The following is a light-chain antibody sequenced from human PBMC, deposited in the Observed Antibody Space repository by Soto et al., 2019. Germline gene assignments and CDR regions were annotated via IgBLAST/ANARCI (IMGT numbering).Light chain of an antibody. J-gene: IGKJ5*01. V-gene: IGKV1-33*01. Sequence: DIQMTQSPSSLSASVGDRVTITCQASQNINNYLNWFQQKPGKAPKLLINDASNLQTGVPSRFSGSGSGTDFTLVISRLQPEDIATYYCQQYENLPTFGQGTRWRL. CDR1: QNINNY. CDR2: DAS. CDR3: QQYENLPT.